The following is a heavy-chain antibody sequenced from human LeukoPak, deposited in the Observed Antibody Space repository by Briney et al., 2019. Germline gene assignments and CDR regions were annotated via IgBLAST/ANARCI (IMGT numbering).Heavy chain of an antibody. Sequence: SVKVSCKASGGTFSSYAISWVRQAPGQGLEWMGGIIPIFGTANYAQKFQGRVTITTDESTSTAYMELSSLRSEDTAVYHCARAGAIFGVVKHYYYYYMDVWGKGTTVTVSS. D-gene: IGHD3-3*01. CDR1: GGTFSSYA. CDR2: IIPIFGTA. J-gene: IGHJ6*03. CDR3: ARAGAIFGVVKHYYYYYMDV. V-gene: IGHV1-69*05.